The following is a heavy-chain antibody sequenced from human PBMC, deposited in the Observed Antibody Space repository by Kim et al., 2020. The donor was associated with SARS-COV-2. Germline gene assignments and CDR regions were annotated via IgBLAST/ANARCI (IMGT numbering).Heavy chain of an antibody. Sequence: GGSLRLSCAASPFSFSSHWMDWVRQAPGRGLEWVANIKGDGSEKNYVDSVKGRFTISRDNSKNSLYLQMNSLRAEDTAVYYCATSLLFAFGSWGQGTLVLVSS. J-gene: IGHJ4*02. CDR3: ATSLLFAFGS. CDR1: PFSFSSHW. D-gene: IGHD2-21*01. V-gene: IGHV3-7*03. CDR2: IKGDGSEK.